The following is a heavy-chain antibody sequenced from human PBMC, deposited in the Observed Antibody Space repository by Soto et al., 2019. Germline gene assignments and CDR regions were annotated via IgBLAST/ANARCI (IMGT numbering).Heavy chain of an antibody. Sequence: ASVKVSCKDSGYTFNSYAMHWARQAPGQRLEWMGWINAGNGNTKYSQKFQGRVTITRDTSASTAYMELSSLRSEDTAVYYCARGFNGGYEDWFDPWGEGTLVTGSS. V-gene: IGHV1-3*01. D-gene: IGHD2-8*01. CDR1: GYTFNSYA. J-gene: IGHJ5*02. CDR2: INAGNGNT. CDR3: ARGFNGGYEDWFDP.